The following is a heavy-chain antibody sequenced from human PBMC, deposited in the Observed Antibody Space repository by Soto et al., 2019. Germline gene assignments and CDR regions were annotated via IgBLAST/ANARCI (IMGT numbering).Heavy chain of an antibody. Sequence: QVQVVQSGAEVKKPGSSVKVSCKASGGSFSNYGISWVRQAPGQGLEWMGGIIPVFGTPHYAQKFQDRVTITADESTSTVYMEVSSLTSEDTAVYYCARGDATKIIVTTYYGLDVWGQGTTVPVSS. D-gene: IGHD3-22*01. CDR1: GGSFSNYG. J-gene: IGHJ6*02. V-gene: IGHV1-69*12. CDR3: ARGDATKIIVTTYYGLDV. CDR2: IIPVFGTP.